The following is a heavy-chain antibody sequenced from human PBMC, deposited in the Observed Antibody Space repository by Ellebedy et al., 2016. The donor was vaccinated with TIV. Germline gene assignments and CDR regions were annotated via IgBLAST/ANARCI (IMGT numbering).Heavy chain of an antibody. CDR3: SRAQGRNYGMDV. V-gene: IGHV5-51*01. Sequence: GESLKISCKGSGYSFTTYYIGWVRQMPGKGLEWMGIIYPGDSDTTYSPSFQGQVTISTDKSVSTAYLQWSSLRASDTALYYCSRAQGRNYGMDVWGQGTTVTVSS. J-gene: IGHJ6*02. CDR2: IYPGDSDT. CDR1: GYSFTTYY.